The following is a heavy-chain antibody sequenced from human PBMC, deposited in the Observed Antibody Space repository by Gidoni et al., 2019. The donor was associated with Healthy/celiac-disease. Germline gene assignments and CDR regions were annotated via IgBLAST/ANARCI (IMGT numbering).Heavy chain of an antibody. D-gene: IGHD6-13*01. J-gene: IGHJ6*02. CDR1: GFTFSSYG. CDR3: AKGTMDVYSSSWNYYYYYGMDV. Sequence: QVQLVEPGGGVVQPGRSLRLSCAASGFTFSSYGMHWVRQAPGKGLEWVAVISYDGSNKYYADSVKGRFTISRDNSKNTLYLQMNSLRAEDTAVYYCAKGTMDVYSSSWNYYYYYGMDVWGQGTTVTVSS. CDR2: ISYDGSNK. V-gene: IGHV3-30*18.